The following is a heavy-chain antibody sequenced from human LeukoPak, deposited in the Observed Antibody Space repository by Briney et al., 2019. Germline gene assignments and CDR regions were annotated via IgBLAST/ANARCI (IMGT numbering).Heavy chain of an antibody. CDR3: ARAKSQDCSIVNCQEWFDP. CDR1: GYSFTAYY. V-gene: IGHV1-2*02. CDR2: LNPNSGGT. D-gene: IGHD2-2*01. Sequence: ASVKVSCKASGYSFTAYYINWVRQAPGQRREGVGWLNPNSGGTNYAQKFQGRVTMTRDTSISTAYMEVSRLRSDDTAVYYCARAKSQDCSIVNCQEWFDPWGQGTLVTVSS. J-gene: IGHJ5*02.